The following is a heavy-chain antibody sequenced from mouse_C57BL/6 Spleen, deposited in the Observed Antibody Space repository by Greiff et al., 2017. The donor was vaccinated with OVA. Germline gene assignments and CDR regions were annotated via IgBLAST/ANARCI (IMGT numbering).Heavy chain of an antibody. CDR1: GFTFTDYY. J-gene: IGHJ4*01. Sequence: EVKLMESGGGLVQPGGSLSLSCAASGFTFTDYYMSWVRQPPGKALEWLGFIRNKANGYTTEYSASVKGRFTISRDNSQSILYLQMNALRAEDSATYYCARDGYYGGAMDYWGQGTSVTVSS. CDR3: ARDGYYGGAMDY. CDR2: IRNKANGYTT. V-gene: IGHV7-3*01. D-gene: IGHD1-1*01.